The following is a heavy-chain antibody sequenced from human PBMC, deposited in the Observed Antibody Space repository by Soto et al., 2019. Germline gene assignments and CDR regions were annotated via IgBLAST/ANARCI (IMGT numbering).Heavy chain of an antibody. CDR1: RFTFSKYW. CDR2: ISPAGSEK. Sequence: EVQLVESGGGLVQPGGSLRLSCAASRFTFSKYWMSWVRQAPGKGPEWVANISPAGSEKFYVGYVKGRFTISRDNAENSLFLQMNSLRAEDTAVYYCARDQGYLDYWGQGAPVTVSS. D-gene: IGHD3-16*02. J-gene: IGHJ4*02. CDR3: ARDQGYLDY. V-gene: IGHV3-7*01.